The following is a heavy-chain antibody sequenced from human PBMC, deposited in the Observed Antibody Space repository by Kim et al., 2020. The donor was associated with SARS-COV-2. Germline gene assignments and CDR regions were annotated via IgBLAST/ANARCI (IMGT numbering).Heavy chain of an antibody. CDR1: GFTFSSYG. CDR3: AKDRTLGFGGPAIDY. V-gene: IGHV3-30*18. CDR2: ISYDGSNK. J-gene: IGHJ4*02. D-gene: IGHD3-10*01. Sequence: GGSLRLSCAASGFTFSSYGMHWVRQAPGKGLEWVAVISYDGSNKYYADSVKGRFTISRDNSKNTLYLQMNSLRAEDTAVYYCAKDRTLGFGGPAIDYWGQGTLVTVSS.